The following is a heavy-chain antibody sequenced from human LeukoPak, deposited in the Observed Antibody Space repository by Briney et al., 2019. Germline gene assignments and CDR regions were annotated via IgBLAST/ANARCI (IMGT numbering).Heavy chain of an antibody. CDR2: ISGSGGST. D-gene: IGHD3-10*01. CDR3: AKDKLGITMVRGEAYFFGY. CDR1: GFTFRNYA. V-gene: IGHV3-23*01. Sequence: GGSLRLSCAASGFTFRNYAMSWVRQAPGKGLEWVSAISGSGGSTYYADSVKGRFTISRDNSKNTLYLQMNNLRAEDTAVYYCAKDKLGITMVRGEAYFFGYWGQGTLVTVSS. J-gene: IGHJ4*02.